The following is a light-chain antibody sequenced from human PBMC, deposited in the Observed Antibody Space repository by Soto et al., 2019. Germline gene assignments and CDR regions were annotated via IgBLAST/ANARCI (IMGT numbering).Light chain of an antibody. CDR1: KSVTNNF. Sequence: ENGLTQSPGPLSLSPRKRATLSCRASKSVTNNFFAWYQQKPGQAPRLLIYGISSRATGIPDRFSGSGSGTDFTLTISRLEPEDFVVYYCQQYITLPHTFGQGTKLEVK. CDR2: GIS. V-gene: IGKV3-20*01. J-gene: IGKJ2*01. CDR3: QQYITLPHT.